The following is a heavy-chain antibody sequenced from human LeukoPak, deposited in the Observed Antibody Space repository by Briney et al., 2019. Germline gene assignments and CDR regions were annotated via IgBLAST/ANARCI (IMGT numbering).Heavy chain of an antibody. CDR1: GFTFSSYW. CDR2: IKQDGSEK. Sequence: GGSLRLSCAASGFTFSSYWMSWVRQAPGKGLEWVANIKQDGSEKYYVDSVKGRFTISRDKAKNSLYLQMNSLRAEDTAVYYCASWLFGYCSGGSCLFDYWGQGTLVTVSS. V-gene: IGHV3-7*01. D-gene: IGHD2-15*01. J-gene: IGHJ4*02. CDR3: ASWLFGYCSGGSCLFDY.